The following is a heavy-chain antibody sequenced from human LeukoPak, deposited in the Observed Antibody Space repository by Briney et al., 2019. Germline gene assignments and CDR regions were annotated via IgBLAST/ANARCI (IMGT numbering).Heavy chain of an antibody. D-gene: IGHD1-26*01. V-gene: IGHV4-30-2*01. CDR1: GGSISSGGYS. CDR3: ASGRGKVAIFDY. J-gene: IGHJ4*02. CDR2: IYHSGST. Sequence: SQTLSLTCAVSGGSISSGGYSWSWIRQPPGKGLEWIGYIYHSGSTYYNPSLKSRVTISVDRSKNQFSLKLSSVTAADTAVYYCASGRGKVAIFDYWGQGTLVTVSS.